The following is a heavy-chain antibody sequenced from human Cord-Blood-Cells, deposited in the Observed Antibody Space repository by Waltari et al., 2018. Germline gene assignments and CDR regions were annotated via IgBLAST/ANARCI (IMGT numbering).Heavy chain of an antibody. D-gene: IGHD2-2*01. J-gene: IGHJ4*02. CDR3: ASGIVVVPAAAFDY. CDR1: GGTFSSYA. Sequence: QVQLVQSGAEVKKPGSSVKVSCKASGGTFSSYAISWVRQAPGQGLEWMGGIIPIFGTASYAQKFQGRVTITADESTSTAYMELSSLRSEDTAMYYCASGIVVVPAAAFDYWGQGTLVTISS. V-gene: IGHV1-69*01. CDR2: IIPIFGTA.